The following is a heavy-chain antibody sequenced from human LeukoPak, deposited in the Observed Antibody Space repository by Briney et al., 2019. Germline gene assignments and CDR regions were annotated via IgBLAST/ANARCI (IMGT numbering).Heavy chain of an antibody. CDR1: GGSISSYY. V-gene: IGHV4-4*07. J-gene: IGHJ4*02. Sequence: SETPSLTCTVSGGSISSYYWSWVRQPAGKGLEWIGRIYTSGSTNYNPSLKSRVSMLVDTSKNQFSLKLSSVTAADTAVYYCARVVYYDSSGYSDYWGQGTLVTVSS. CDR2: IYTSGST. D-gene: IGHD3-22*01. CDR3: ARVVYYDSSGYSDY.